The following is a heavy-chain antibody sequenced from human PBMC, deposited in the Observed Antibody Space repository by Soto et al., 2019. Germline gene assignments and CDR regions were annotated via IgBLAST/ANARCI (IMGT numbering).Heavy chain of an antibody. Sequence: SETLSLTCTVSGGSISSYYWSWIRQPPGKGLEWIGYIYYSGSTNYNPSLKSRVTISVDTSKNQFFLKLSSVTAADTAVYYCARGPRVEMATIPAEYFQHWGQGTLVTVSS. CDR2: IYYSGST. CDR3: ARGPRVEMATIPAEYFQH. CDR1: GGSISSYY. V-gene: IGHV4-59*01. J-gene: IGHJ1*01. D-gene: IGHD5-12*01.